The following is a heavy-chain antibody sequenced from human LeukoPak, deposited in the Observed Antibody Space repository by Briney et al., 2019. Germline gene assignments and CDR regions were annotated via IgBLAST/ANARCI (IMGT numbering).Heavy chain of an antibody. CDR1: GGSISSYY. CDR2: IYCSGIT. V-gene: IGHV4-59*01. J-gene: IGHJ4*02. D-gene: IGHD5-18*01. CDR3: ARYSYGGYYFDY. Sequence: PSETLSLTCTVSGGSISSYYWSWIRQPPGKGLEWIGYIYCSGITNYNPSLKSRVTISVDTSKNQFSLNLSSVTAADTAVYYCARYSYGGYYFDYWGQGTLVTVSS.